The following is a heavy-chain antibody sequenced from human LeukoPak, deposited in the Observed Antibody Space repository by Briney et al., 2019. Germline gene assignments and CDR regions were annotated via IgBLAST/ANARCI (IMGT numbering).Heavy chain of an antibody. J-gene: IGHJ6*04. Sequence: GGSLRLSCAASGFTFSSYSMNWVRQSPGKGLEWISYISSSSSALYYGDSVKGRFTISRDNAKNSLYLQMNSLRAEDTAVYYCAELGITMIGGVWGKGTTVTISS. CDR2: ISSSSSAL. CDR3: AELGITMIGGV. D-gene: IGHD3-10*02. V-gene: IGHV3-48*04. CDR1: GFTFSSYS.